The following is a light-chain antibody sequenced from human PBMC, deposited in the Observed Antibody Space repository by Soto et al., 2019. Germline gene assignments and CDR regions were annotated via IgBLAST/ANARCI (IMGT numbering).Light chain of an antibody. CDR3: AAWDDSLSVV. Sequence: QSVLTQPPSASGTPGQRVTISCSGSSSNIGSNYVYWYQQLPGTAPKLLIYRNNQRPSGVPDRFSGSKSGPSASLAISGLRSEDEADYYCAAWDDSLSVVFGGGTKVTVL. V-gene: IGLV1-47*01. J-gene: IGLJ2*01. CDR1: SSNIGSNY. CDR2: RNN.